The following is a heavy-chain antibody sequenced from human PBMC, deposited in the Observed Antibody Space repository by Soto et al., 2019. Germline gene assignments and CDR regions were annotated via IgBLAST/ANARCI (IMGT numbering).Heavy chain of an antibody. D-gene: IGHD3-3*01. V-gene: IGHV4-31*03. Sequence: QVQLQESGPGLVKPSQTLSLTCTVSGGSISSGGYYWSWIRQHPGKGLEWIGYIYYSGSTYYNPSLKSRVTISVDTSKNQFSLKLSSVTAADTAVYYCARGVYDFWSGDFMGQFDIWGQGTMVTVSS. CDR3: ARGVYDFWSGDFMGQFDI. CDR1: GGSISSGGYY. CDR2: IYYSGST. J-gene: IGHJ3*02.